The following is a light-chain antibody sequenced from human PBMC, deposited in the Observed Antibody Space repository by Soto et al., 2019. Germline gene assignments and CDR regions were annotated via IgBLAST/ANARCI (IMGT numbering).Light chain of an antibody. CDR1: QTISIW. CDR3: QHYNSYSEA. Sequence: DIQMTQSPSTLSGSVGARVTITCRASQTISIWLAWYQQKPGKAPKLLIYKASTLKSGVPSRFSGSGSGTEFTLTISSLQPDDFATYYCQHYNSYSEAFGQGTKVELK. CDR2: KAS. V-gene: IGKV1-5*03. J-gene: IGKJ1*01.